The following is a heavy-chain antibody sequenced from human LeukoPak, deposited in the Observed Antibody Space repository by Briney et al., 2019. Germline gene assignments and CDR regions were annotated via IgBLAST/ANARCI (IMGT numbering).Heavy chain of an antibody. CDR2: ISGSGGST. Sequence: PGGSLRLPCAASGFTFSSYAMSWVRQAPGKGLEWVSAISGSGGSTYYADSVKGRFTISRDNSKNTLYLQMNSLRAEDTAVYYCAKDKVGVAAARYFDYWGQGTLVTVSS. V-gene: IGHV3-23*01. CDR1: GFTFSSYA. CDR3: AKDKVGVAAARYFDY. D-gene: IGHD2-15*01. J-gene: IGHJ4*02.